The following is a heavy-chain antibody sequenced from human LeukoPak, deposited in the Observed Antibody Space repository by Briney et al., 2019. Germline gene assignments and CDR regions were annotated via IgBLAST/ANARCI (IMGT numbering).Heavy chain of an antibody. CDR1: GFTFSSYW. D-gene: IGHD3-10*01. CDR3: ARVQCGYYGSKGNCAFDI. J-gene: IGHJ3*02. Sequence: GGSLRLSCAASGFTFSSYWMHWVRQAPGKGLVWVSRINSDGSSTSYADSVKGRFTISRDNAKNTLYLQMNSLRAEDTAVYYCARVQCGYYGSKGNCAFDIWGQGTMVTVSS. V-gene: IGHV3-74*01. CDR2: INSDGSST.